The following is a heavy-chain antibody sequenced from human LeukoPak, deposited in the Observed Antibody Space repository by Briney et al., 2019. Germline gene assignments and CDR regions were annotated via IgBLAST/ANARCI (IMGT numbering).Heavy chain of an antibody. D-gene: IGHD6-6*01. V-gene: IGHV3-30*02. CDR1: GFTFSSYG. CDR2: IRYDGSNK. J-gene: IGHJ4*02. Sequence: GGSLRLSCAASGFTFSSYGTHWVRQAPGKGLEWVAFIRYDGSNKYYADSVKGRFTISRDNSKNTLYLQMNSLRAEDTAVYYCAKDRGDSSSRGVDYWGQGTLVTVSS. CDR3: AKDRGDSSSRGVDY.